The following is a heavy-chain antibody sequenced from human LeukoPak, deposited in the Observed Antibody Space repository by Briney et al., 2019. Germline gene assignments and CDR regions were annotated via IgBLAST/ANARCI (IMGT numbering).Heavy chain of an antibody. Sequence: GGSLRLSCAASGFTFSNYALTWVRQAPGKGLEWVSTISANADTYYADSVKGRFTISRDNSKNMLYLQVNNLRAEDTALYHCAKHGCSSATCYSNCLGQGTLVTVSS. CDR1: GFTFSNYA. V-gene: IGHV3-23*01. D-gene: IGHD2-2*01. J-gene: IGHJ4*02. CDR3: AKHGCSSATCYSNC. CDR2: ISANADT.